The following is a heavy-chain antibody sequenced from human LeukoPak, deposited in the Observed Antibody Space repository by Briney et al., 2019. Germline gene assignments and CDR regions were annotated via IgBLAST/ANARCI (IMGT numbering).Heavy chain of an antibody. CDR2: TSTRSSYI. V-gene: IGHV3-21*01. J-gene: IGHJ4*02. Sequence: GGSLRLSCAASGFTFGSFGMNWARQAPGKGLEWVSSTSTRSSYIYYADSVKGRFTVSRDNAKSSLYLQMNSLRAEDTAAYYCARLFSYGDYGGGGDYWGQGTLVTVSS. CDR3: ARLFSYGDYGGGGDY. D-gene: IGHD4-17*01. CDR1: GFTFGSFG.